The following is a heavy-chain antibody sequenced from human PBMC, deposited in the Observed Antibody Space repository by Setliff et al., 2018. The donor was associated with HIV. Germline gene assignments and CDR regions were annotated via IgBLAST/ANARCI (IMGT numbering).Heavy chain of an antibody. CDR3: ARHFRWELPYYFDY. CDR2: IYYSGAT. Sequence: PSETLSLTCTVSGGSISSSSYYWGWIRQPPGKGLEWIGSIYYSGATYYNPSLKSRVTLSVDTSNNQFSLKLSSVTAADTAVYYCARHFRWELPYYFDYWGQGTLVTVSS. CDR1: GGSISSSSYY. V-gene: IGHV4-39*01. D-gene: IGHD1-26*01. J-gene: IGHJ4*02.